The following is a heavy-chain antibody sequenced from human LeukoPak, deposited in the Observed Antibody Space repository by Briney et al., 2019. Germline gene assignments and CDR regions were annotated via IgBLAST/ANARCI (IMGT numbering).Heavy chain of an antibody. Sequence: GGSLRLSCADSGFTFSSYEMNWVRQAPGKGLEWVSYISSSGSTIYYADSVKGRFTISRDNAMNSLYLQMNSLRAEDTAVYYCARYVLRYFAWLPYFDYWGQGTLVTVSS. D-gene: IGHD3-9*01. CDR1: GFTFSSYE. J-gene: IGHJ4*02. CDR2: ISSSGSTI. CDR3: ARYVLRYFAWLPYFDY. V-gene: IGHV3-48*03.